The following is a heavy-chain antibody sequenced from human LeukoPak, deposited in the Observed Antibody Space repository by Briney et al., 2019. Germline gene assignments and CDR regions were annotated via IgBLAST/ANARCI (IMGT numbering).Heavy chain of an antibody. D-gene: IGHD1-1*01. V-gene: IGHV3-21*01. J-gene: IGHJ5*02. CDR2: ISSGSTSI. CDR1: GFSFSSYS. Sequence: GGSLRLSCAASGFSFSSYSMDWVRQAPGKGLERVSSISSGSTSIYYADSVKGRFTISRDNAKNSLYLQMNSLRAEDTAVYYCARVTGTTAGDHWGQGTLVSVSS. CDR3: ARVTGTTAGDH.